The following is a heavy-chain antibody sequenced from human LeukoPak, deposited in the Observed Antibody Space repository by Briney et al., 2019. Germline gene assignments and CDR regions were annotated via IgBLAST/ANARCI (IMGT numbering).Heavy chain of an antibody. J-gene: IGHJ4*02. CDR3: ARDNVEMATIKMGPVDY. CDR2: ISYDGSNK. V-gene: IGHV3-30*04. CDR1: GFTFSSYA. Sequence: GGSLRLSCAASGFTFSSYAMHWVRQAPGKGLEWVAVISYDGSNKYYADSVKGRFTISRDNSKNTLYLQMNSLRAEDTAAYYCARDNVEMATIKMGPVDYWGQGTLVTVSS. D-gene: IGHD5-24*01.